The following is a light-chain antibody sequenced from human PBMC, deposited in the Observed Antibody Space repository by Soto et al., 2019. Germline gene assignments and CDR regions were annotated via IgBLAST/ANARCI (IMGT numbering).Light chain of an antibody. J-gene: IGKJ1*01. Sequence: ETVLTQSPGTLSLSPRERATLSCRASQSVSSSYLAWYQQKPGQAPRLLIYDASSRATGIPDRFSGSGSGTDFTLTISRLEPEDFAVYYCQQYVRSPPSWTFGQGTKVEIK. V-gene: IGKV3-20*01. CDR3: QQYVRSPPSWT. CDR1: QSVSSSY. CDR2: DAS.